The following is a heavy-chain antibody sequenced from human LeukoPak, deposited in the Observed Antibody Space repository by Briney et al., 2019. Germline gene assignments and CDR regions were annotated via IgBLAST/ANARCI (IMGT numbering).Heavy chain of an antibody. V-gene: IGHV5-51*01. J-gene: IGHJ6*02. D-gene: IGHD3-9*01. CDR2: IYPGDSDT. CDR3: ARPSRPYDILTGYYIHYYYGMDV. CDR1: GYSFTSYW. Sequence: GESLKISCKGSGYSFTSYWIGWVRQLPGKGLEWMGIIYPGDSDTRYSPSFQGQVTISADKSINTAYRQWSSLKASDTAMYYCARPSRPYDILTGYYIHYYYGMDVWGQGTTVTVSS.